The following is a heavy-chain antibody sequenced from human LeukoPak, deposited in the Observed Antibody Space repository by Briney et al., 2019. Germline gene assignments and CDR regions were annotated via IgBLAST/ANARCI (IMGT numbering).Heavy chain of an antibody. Sequence: GESLKISCKGSGYSFTSYWIGWVRQMPGKGLEWMGIIYPGDSDTRYSPSFQGQVTISADKSISTAYLQWSSLKASDTAMYYCATSAVVTTFAGAFDIWGQGTMVTVSS. CDR2: IYPGDSDT. CDR1: GYSFTSYW. D-gene: IGHD4-23*01. V-gene: IGHV5-51*01. CDR3: ATSAVVTTFAGAFDI. J-gene: IGHJ3*02.